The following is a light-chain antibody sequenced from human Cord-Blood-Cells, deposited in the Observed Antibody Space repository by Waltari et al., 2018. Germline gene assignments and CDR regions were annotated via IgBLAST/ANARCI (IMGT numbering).Light chain of an antibody. CDR2: AAS. V-gene: IGKV1D-8*01. Sequence: VIWMTQSPSLLSASTGDRVTISCRMSQGIRSYLAWYQQKPGIDTELLIYAASTLQGGVPSRFSGSGSGTDFTLTISCLQSEDFATYYCQQYYSFPTFGGGTKVEIK. CDR3: QQYYSFPT. CDR1: QGIRSY. J-gene: IGKJ4*01.